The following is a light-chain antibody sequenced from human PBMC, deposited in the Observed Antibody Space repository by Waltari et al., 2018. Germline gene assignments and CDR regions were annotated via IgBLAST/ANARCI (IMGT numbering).Light chain of an antibody. V-gene: IGKV1-39*01. CDR1: QSISSY. J-gene: IGKJ1*01. CDR2: ATS. CDR3: QESYSNTRT. Sequence: DIQMTQSPSSLSASVGDRVTITCRASQSISSYLYWYQQKPGKAPKLLIYATSTLTSGVPSRFSGSGSGRAFTLIISSLQPEDFASYYCQESYSNTRTFGQGTKVEIK.